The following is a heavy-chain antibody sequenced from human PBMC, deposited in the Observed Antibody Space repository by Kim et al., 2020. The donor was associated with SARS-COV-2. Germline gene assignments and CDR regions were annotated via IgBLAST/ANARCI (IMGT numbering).Heavy chain of an antibody. Sequence: SETLSLTCTVSGGSISSYYWSWIRQPPGKGLEWIGYIYYSGSTNYNPSLKSRVTISVDTSKNQFSLKLSSVTAADTAVYYCARVRYLEWSTIPWWFDPWGQGTLVTVSS. CDR3: ARVRYLEWSTIPWWFDP. CDR2: IYYSGST. CDR1: GGSISSYY. V-gene: IGHV4-59*13. J-gene: IGHJ5*02. D-gene: IGHD3-3*01.